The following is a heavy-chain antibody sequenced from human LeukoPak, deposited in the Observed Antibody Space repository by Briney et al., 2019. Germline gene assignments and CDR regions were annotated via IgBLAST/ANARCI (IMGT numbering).Heavy chain of an antibody. CDR2: IGSGSSAI. J-gene: IGHJ4*02. CDR1: GFTFSSYT. D-gene: IGHD2-21*01. CDR3: ARVKGVFAPFDS. Sequence: GGSLRLSCAASGFTFSSYTMNWVRQAPGKGLEWVSSIGSGSSAIYYADSAKGRFTISRDNAKNSLYLQMNSLRDEDTAVYYCARVKGVFAPFDSWGQGTLVTVSS. V-gene: IGHV3-48*02.